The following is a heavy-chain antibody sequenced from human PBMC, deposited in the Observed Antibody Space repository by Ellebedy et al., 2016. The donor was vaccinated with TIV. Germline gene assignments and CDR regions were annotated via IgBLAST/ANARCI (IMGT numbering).Heavy chain of an antibody. V-gene: IGHV4-39*01. D-gene: IGHD5-24*01. CDR1: GGSISGSNFY. CDR2: ISYSGST. J-gene: IGHJ3*02. Sequence: GSLRLXCTVSGGSISGSNFYWGWIRQPPGKGLEWIGSISYSGSTYYSPSLKSRVSTSVTPSKSQFSLKLSSVTATDTAVYYCVRGVTGYNMDPFDIWGQGTMVTVSS. CDR3: VRGVTGYNMDPFDI.